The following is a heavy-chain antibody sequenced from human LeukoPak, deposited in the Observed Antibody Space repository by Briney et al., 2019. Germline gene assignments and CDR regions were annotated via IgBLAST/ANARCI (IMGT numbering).Heavy chain of an antibody. Sequence: QPGRSLRLSCAASGFTFSSYGMHWVRQAPGKGLEWVAVIWYDGSNKYYADSVKGRFTISRDNSKNTLYLQMNSLRAEDTAVYYCARPAYNRKEGNFDYWGQGTLVTVSS. D-gene: IGHD1-1*01. CDR3: ARPAYNRKEGNFDY. CDR2: IWYDGSNK. V-gene: IGHV3-33*01. CDR1: GFTFSSYG. J-gene: IGHJ4*02.